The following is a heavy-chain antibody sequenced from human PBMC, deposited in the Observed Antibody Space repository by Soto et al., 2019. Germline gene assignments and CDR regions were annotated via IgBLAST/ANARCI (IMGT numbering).Heavy chain of an antibody. D-gene: IGHD2-15*01. J-gene: IGHJ4*02. CDR3: AKVVDAGATSSYFDY. Sequence: EVQLLESGGGLVQPGGSLRLSCAASGFTFSSYAMSWVRQSPGKGLERVSSISGSGRNTNAAVAVKGRFTISRDNTRNTLYLQMNSLRADDTAVYYCAKVVDAGATSSYFDYWGQGTLVTVSS. V-gene: IGHV3-23*01. CDR1: GFTFSSYA. CDR2: ISGSGRNT.